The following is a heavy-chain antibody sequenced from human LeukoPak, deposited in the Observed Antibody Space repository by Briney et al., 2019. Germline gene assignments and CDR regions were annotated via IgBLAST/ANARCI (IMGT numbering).Heavy chain of an antibody. V-gene: IGHV3-30*03. CDR2: ISYDGSNK. D-gene: IGHD4-23*01. CDR3: VATVGFDY. Sequence: GGSLRLSCAASGLTFSNYGMHWVRQAPGKGLEWVAVISYDGSNKYFADSVKGRFTISRDNAKNTLYLQMNSLRAEDTAVYYCVATVGFDYWGQGTLVTVSS. J-gene: IGHJ4*02. CDR1: GLTFSNYG.